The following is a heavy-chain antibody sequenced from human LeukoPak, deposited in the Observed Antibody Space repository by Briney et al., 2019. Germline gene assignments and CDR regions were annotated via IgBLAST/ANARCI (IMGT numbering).Heavy chain of an antibody. V-gene: IGHV1-46*01. CDR2: INPSGGST. CDR1: GFTFTSYY. J-gene: IGHJ4*02. Sequence: GGSLRLSCAASGFTFTSYYMHWVRQAPGQGLEWMGIINPSGGSTSYAQKFQGRVTMTRDTSTSTVYMELSSLRSEDTAVYYCARVGYSSSSADYWGQGTLVTVSS. CDR3: ARVGYSSSSADY. D-gene: IGHD6-6*01.